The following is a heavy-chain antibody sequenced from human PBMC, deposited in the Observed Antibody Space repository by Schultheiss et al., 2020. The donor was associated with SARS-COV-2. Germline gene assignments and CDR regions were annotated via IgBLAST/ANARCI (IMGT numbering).Heavy chain of an antibody. CDR3: ARITMVRGSSSYGMDV. Sequence: SETLSLTCTVSGGSISSYYWSWIRQPPGKGLEWIGYIYYSGSTNYNPSLKSRVTISVDTSKNQFSLKLSSVTAADTAVYYCARITMVRGSSSYGMDVWGQGTTVTVSS. J-gene: IGHJ6*02. CDR2: IYYSGST. CDR1: GGSISSYY. D-gene: IGHD3-10*01. V-gene: IGHV4-59*12.